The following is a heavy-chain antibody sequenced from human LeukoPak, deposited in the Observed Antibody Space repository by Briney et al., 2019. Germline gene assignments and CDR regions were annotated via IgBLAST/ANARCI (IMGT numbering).Heavy chain of an antibody. CDR1: GYSFSDFY. Sequence: GASVKVSCTASGYSFSDFYIHWLRQAPGQGLEWMGWINPNSGGTNYAQKFQGRVTMTRDTSISTAYMEMSSLTSDDTAVYCCARSARHCNNGVCFTDYYIDLWGKGTTVIVSS. CDR2: INPNSGGT. J-gene: IGHJ6*03. V-gene: IGHV1-2*02. CDR3: ARSARHCNNGVCFTDYYIDL. D-gene: IGHD2-8*01.